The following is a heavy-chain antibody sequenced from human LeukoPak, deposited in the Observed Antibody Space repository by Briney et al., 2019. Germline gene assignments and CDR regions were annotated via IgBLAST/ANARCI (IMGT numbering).Heavy chain of an antibody. CDR1: GLTFSSYA. Sequence: PGRSLRLSCAASGLTFSSYAMHWVRQAPGKGLEWVAVISYDGSNKYYADSVKGRFTISRDNSKNTLYLQMNSLRAEDTAVYYCARDRRGESHYYYGMDVWGQGTTVTVSS. CDR3: ARDRRGESHYYYGMDV. V-gene: IGHV3-30-3*01. D-gene: IGHD4-17*01. J-gene: IGHJ6*02. CDR2: ISYDGSNK.